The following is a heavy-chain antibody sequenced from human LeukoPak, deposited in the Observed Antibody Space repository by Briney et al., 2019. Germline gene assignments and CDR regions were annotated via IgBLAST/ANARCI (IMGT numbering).Heavy chain of an antibody. CDR1: GYTFTSYY. CDR3: ARAGAVANFDY. V-gene: IGHV1-46*01. CDR2: INPSGGST. Sequence: GASVTVSCKASGYTFTSYYMHWVRQAPGQGLEWMGIINPSGGSTSYAQRFQGRVTMTRDTSTSTVYMELSSLRSEDTAVYYCARAGAVANFDYWGQGTLVTVSS. J-gene: IGHJ4*02. D-gene: IGHD6-19*01.